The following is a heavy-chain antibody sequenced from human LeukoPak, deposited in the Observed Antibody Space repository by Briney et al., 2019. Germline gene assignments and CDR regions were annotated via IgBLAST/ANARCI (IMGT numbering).Heavy chain of an antibody. V-gene: IGHV3-49*03. CDR3: TRDLNVWGSYPFDY. J-gene: IGHJ4*02. Sequence: GGSLRLSCTTSGFTFGDFALSWFRQAPGKGLEWVGFVRSKANGGTTEYAASVKGRFTISRDDSKSIAYLQMNSLKSEDTAVYYCTRDLNVWGSYPFDYWGQGTLVTVSS. CDR2: VRSKANGGTT. CDR1: GFTFGDFA. D-gene: IGHD3-16*02.